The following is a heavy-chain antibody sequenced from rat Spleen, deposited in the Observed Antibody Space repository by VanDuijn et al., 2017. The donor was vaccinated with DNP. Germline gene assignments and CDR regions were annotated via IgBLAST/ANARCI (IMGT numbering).Heavy chain of an antibody. V-gene: IGHV5-7*01. CDR1: GITFSKYA. Sequence: EVQLVESGGALVQPGRSLKLSCAASGITFSKYAMAWVRQAPTKGLEWVATISYDGRDTYYRDSVKGRLTISRDNAKSTLYLQMDSLRSEDTATDYCATPRDAWGQGALVTVSS. CDR2: ISYDGRDT. CDR3: ATPRDA. J-gene: IGHJ4*01.